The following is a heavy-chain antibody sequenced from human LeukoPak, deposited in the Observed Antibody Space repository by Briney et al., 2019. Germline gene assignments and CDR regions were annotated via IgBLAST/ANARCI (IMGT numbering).Heavy chain of an antibody. V-gene: IGHV3-21*01. J-gene: IGHJ4*02. CDR2: ISSSSSYI. D-gene: IGHD1-26*01. CDR3: ARDNSGSYSRGYYFDY. Sequence: GGSLRLSCAASGFTFSSYSMNWVRQAPGKGLEWVSSISSSSSYIYYADSVKGRFTISRDNAKNSLYLQMNNLRAEDTAVYYCARDNSGSYSRGYYFDYWGQGTLVTVSS. CDR1: GFTFSSYS.